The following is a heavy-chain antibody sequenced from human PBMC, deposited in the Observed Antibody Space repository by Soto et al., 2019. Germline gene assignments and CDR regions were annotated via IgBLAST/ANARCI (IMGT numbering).Heavy chain of an antibody. CDR2: ISSSSSTI. Sequence: GSLRLSCAASGFTFSSYSMNWVRQAPGKGLEWVSYISSSSSTIYYADSVKGRFTISRDNVKNSLYLQMDSLRAEDTAVYSCARDRYSGYAREYYFDYWGQGTLVTVSS. D-gene: IGHD5-12*01. CDR1: GFTFSSYS. J-gene: IGHJ4*02. V-gene: IGHV3-48*01. CDR3: ARDRYSGYAREYYFDY.